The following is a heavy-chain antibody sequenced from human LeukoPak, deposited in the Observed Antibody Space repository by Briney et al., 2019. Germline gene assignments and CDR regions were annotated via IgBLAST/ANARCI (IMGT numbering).Heavy chain of an antibody. D-gene: IGHD4-17*01. Sequence: SVKVSCKASGDTFSSYAISWVRQAPGQGLEWMGGIIPIFGTANYAQKFQGRVTITTDESTSTAYMELSSLRSEDTAVYYCADDYGDYGAFDIWGQGTMVTVSS. CDR3: ADDYGDYGAFDI. CDR1: GDTFSSYA. CDR2: IIPIFGTA. V-gene: IGHV1-69*05. J-gene: IGHJ3*02.